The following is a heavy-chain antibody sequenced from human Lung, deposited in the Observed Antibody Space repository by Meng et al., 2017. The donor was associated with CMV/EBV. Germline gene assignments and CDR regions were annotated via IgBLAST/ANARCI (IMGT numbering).Heavy chain of an antibody. CDR1: GFTFSNFA. Sequence: GGSLRLXCAAPGFTFSNFAMSWVRQAPGKGLEWVSPITASGGSTYYADSVKGRFTISRDNSKNTLYLQMNRLRAEDTAVYYCAKVDSGSWYRGFFDYWGQG. J-gene: IGHJ4*02. D-gene: IGHD6-13*01. V-gene: IGHV3-23*01. CDR2: ITASGGST. CDR3: AKVDSGSWYRGFFDY.